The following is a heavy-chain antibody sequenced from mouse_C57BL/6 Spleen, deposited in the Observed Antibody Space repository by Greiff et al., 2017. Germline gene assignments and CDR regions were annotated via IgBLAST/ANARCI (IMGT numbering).Heavy chain of an antibody. J-gene: IGHJ3*01. CDR1: GFSLTSYG. CDR3: ASDLGDGYSFAY. CDR2: IWGVGST. V-gene: IGHV2-6*01. D-gene: IGHD2-3*01. Sequence: VQLVESGPGLVAPSQSLSITCTVSGFSLTSYGVDWVRQSPGKGLEWLGVIWGVGSTNYNSALKSRLSISKDNSKSQVFLKMNSLQTDDTAMYYCASDLGDGYSFAYWGQGTLVTVSA.